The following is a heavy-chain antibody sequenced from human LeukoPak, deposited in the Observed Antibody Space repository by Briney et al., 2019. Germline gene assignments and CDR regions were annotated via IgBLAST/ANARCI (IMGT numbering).Heavy chain of an antibody. CDR1: GYTFINYG. CDR3: ARVTFVVRGLTTHYGMDV. CDR2: INGYNGNT. J-gene: IGHJ6*02. D-gene: IGHD3-10*01. Sequence: GASVKVSCKASGYTFINYGLTWVRQAPGQGLEWTGWINGYNGNTNYAERLQARVTMTTDTSTSTAYMDLRSLRSDDTAVYYCARVTFVVRGLTTHYGMDVWGQGTTVTVSS. V-gene: IGHV1-18*01.